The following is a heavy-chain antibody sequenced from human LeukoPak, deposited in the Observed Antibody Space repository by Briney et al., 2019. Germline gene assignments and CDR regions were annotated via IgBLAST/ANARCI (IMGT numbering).Heavy chain of an antibody. CDR1: GYTFTGYY. Sequence: ASVKVSCKASGYTFTGYYMHWVRQAPGQGLEWMGWINPNSGNTGYAQKFQGRVTMTRNTSISTAYMELSSLRSEDTAVYYCARGPSRVVVVAAYYWGQGTLVTVSS. CDR2: INPNSGNT. CDR3: ARGPSRVVVVAAYY. D-gene: IGHD2-15*01. J-gene: IGHJ4*02. V-gene: IGHV1-8*02.